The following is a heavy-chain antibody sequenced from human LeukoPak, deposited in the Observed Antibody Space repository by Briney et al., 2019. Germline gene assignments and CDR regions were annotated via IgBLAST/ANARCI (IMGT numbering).Heavy chain of an antibody. Sequence: GGSLRLSCAASGLTFSTNPMHWVRQAPGKGLEWVALIWYDGSDKYYADSVKGRFTISRDNSKNTLHLQMNSLRAEDTAVYYCARGRVVIPEGPDYWGQGTLVTVSS. V-gene: IGHV3-33*08. CDR3: ARGRVVIPEGPDY. CDR1: GLTFSTNP. D-gene: IGHD3-10*01. CDR2: IWYDGSDK. J-gene: IGHJ4*02.